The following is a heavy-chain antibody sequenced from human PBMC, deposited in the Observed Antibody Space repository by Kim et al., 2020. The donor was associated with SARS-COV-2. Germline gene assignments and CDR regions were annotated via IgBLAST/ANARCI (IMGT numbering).Heavy chain of an antibody. Sequence: GGSLRLSCAASGFTFSSYAMSWVRQAPGKGLEWVSAISGSGGSTYYADSVKGRFTISRDNSKNTLYLQMNSLRAEDTAVYYCAKDGALSDGSSGWTRWFDPWGQGTLVTVSS. V-gene: IGHV3-23*01. CDR2: ISGSGGST. J-gene: IGHJ5*02. CDR3: AKDGALSDGSSGWTRWFDP. D-gene: IGHD6-19*01. CDR1: GFTFSSYA.